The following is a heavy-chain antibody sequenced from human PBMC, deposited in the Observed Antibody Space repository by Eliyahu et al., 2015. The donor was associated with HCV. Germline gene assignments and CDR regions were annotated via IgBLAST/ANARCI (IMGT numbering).Heavy chain of an antibody. J-gene: IGHJ4*02. D-gene: IGHD2-2*02. CDR2: VSYSGST. CDR3: ARGYCNSDTCYNRYFDY. CDR1: GGSINSHSFY. V-gene: IGHV4-39*01. Sequence: QLQLQESGPGLVKPSETLSLTCTVSGGSINSHSFYWGWIRQPPGKGLEWIGSVSYSGSTYYNPSLKNRVTITVDASKSQFSLKLSSVTAADTAVYYCARGYCNSDTCYNRYFDYWGQGTLVSVSS.